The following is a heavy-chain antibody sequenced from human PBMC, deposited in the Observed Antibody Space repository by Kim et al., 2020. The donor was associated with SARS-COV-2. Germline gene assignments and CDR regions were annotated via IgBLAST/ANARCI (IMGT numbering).Heavy chain of an antibody. V-gene: IGHV3-11*06. D-gene: IGHD3-3*01. J-gene: IGHJ6*02. Sequence: GRFTISRDNAKNSLYLQMNSLRAEDTAVYYCARDGDFWRGYYYYYYGMDVWGQGTTVTVSS. CDR3: ARDGDFWRGYYYYYYGMDV.